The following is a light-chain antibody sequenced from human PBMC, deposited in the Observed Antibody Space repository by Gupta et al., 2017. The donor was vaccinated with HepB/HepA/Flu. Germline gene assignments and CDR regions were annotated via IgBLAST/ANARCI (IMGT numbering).Light chain of an antibody. V-gene: IGKV1-33*01. CDR2: DAC. CDR1: QDISDY. J-gene: IGKJ4*01. Sequence: DIQMTQPPSSLSASVGDRVTITCQASQDISDYLNWYQQEPGRAPKILIYDACNWETGVPSRFSGSGAGTDFTFTIGSLQPEDIATYDGRQYCNLSFGGGTKVESK. CDR3: RQYCNLS.